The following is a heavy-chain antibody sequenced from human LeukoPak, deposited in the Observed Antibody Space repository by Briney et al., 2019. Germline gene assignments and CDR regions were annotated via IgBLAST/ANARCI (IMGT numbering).Heavy chain of an antibody. CDR3: ARAYNWNSNFDY. J-gene: IGHJ4*02. CDR1: GGSISSSSYY. CDR2: IYYSGST. D-gene: IGHD1-7*01. V-gene: IGHV4-61*05. Sequence: SETLSLTCTVSGGSISSSSYYWGWIRQPPGKGLEWIGYIYYSGSTNYNPSLKSRVTISVDTSKNQFSLKLSSVTAADTAVYYCARAYNWNSNFDYWGQGTLVTVSS.